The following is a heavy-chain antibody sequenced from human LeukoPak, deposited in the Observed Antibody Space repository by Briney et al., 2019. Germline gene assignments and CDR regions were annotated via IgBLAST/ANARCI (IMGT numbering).Heavy chain of an antibody. CDR3: ARDTLWE. D-gene: IGHD1-26*01. J-gene: IGHJ4*02. Sequence: GGSLRLSCAVSGFTFSGYTMHWVRQAPGKGLEWVAVISFDGSNKYYGDSVKGRFTISRDNSKNTLYLQMNSLRPDDTAIYYCARDTLWEWGQGTLVTVSS. V-gene: IGHV3-30-3*01. CDR1: GFTFSGYT. CDR2: ISFDGSNK.